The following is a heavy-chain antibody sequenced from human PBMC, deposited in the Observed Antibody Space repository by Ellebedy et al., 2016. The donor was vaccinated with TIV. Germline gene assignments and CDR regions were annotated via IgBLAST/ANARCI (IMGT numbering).Heavy chain of an antibody. J-gene: IGHJ2*01. CDR1: GYNFASYW. CDR2: IYPGDSDA. CDR3: ARHPNYWYFDL. V-gene: IGHV5-51*01. Sequence: GESLKISCHGSGYNFASYWIGWVRQRPGKGLEWMGIIYPGDSDARYSPSFEGHVTISADKSINTAYLQWSSLKASDTAMYYCARHPNYWYFDLWGRGTLVTVSS.